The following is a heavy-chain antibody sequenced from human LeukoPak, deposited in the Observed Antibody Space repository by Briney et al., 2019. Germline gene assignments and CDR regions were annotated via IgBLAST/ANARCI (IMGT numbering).Heavy chain of an antibody. Sequence: PGGSLRLSCAASGFPFSSYAMSWVRQAPGKRLEWVSAISGSGGSTYYADSVKGRFTISRDNSKSTLYLQMNSLRAEDTAVYYCAKDRVVYALILGNDYWGQGTLVTVSS. CDR3: AKDRVVYALILGNDY. CDR2: ISGSGGST. D-gene: IGHD2-8*02. V-gene: IGHV3-23*01. J-gene: IGHJ4*02. CDR1: GFPFSSYA.